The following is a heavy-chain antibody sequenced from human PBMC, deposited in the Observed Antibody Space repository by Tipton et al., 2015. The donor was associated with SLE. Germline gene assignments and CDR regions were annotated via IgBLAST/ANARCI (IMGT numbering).Heavy chain of an antibody. V-gene: IGHV4-34*01. D-gene: IGHD6-19*01. J-gene: IGHJ5*02. CDR3: ARDLRSGWSWFDP. Sequence: TLSLTCAVYGGSFSGYYWSWIRQPPGKGLEWIGEINHSGSTNYNPSLKSRVTISVDTSKNQFSLKLSSVTAADTAVYYCARDLRSGWSWFDPWGQGTLVTVSS. CDR2: INHSGST. CDR1: GGSFSGYY.